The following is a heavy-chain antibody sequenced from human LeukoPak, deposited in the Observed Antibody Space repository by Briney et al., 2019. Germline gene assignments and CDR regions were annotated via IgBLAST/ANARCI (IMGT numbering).Heavy chain of an antibody. CDR2: IIPIFGTA. V-gene: IGHV1-69*05. D-gene: IGHD6-13*01. J-gene: IGHJ5*02. CDR3: ARGHLYSSSWYTNWFDP. Sequence: ASVKVSCKASGGTFSSYAISWVRQAPGQGLEWMGGIIPIFGTANYAQKFQGRVTITTDESTSTAYMELSSLRSEDTAVYYCARGHLYSSSWYTNWFDPWGQGTLVTVSS. CDR1: GGTFSSYA.